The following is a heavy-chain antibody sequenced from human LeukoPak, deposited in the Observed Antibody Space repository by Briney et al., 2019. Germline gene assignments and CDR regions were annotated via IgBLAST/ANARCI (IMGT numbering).Heavy chain of an antibody. J-gene: IGHJ4*02. D-gene: IGHD2-2*01. CDR1: GFTFSRYW. CDR3: ARDGGYCEGISCPGEY. V-gene: IGHV3-7*01. Sequence: GGSLRLSCEASGFTFSRYWMSWVRQAPGKGLEWVANIDRDGSQKHYVDSVKGRFTIFRDNAKNSLFLQMNNLRVEDTAIYYCARDGGYCEGISCPGEYWGQGALVTVSS. CDR2: IDRDGSQK.